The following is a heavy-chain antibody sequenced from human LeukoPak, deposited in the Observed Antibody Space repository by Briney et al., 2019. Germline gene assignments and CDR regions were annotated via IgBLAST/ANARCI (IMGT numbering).Heavy chain of an antibody. D-gene: IGHD3-10*01. CDR3: ARSPRGFGELLPFDY. V-gene: IGHV3-53*01. CDR2: IYSGGST. Sequence: PGRSLRLSCAASGFTVSSNYMSWVRQAPGKGLEWVSVIYSGGSTYYADSVKGRFTISRDNSKNTLYLQMNSLRAEDTAVYYCARSPRGFGELLPFDYWGQGTLVTVSS. CDR1: GFTVSSNY. J-gene: IGHJ4*02.